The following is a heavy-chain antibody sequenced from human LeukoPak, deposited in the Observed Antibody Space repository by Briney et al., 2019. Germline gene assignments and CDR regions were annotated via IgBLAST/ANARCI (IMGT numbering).Heavy chain of an antibody. CDR2: INPNSGDT. CDR3: ATDYHVYDYGLLDY. Sequence: GASVKVSCKASGYTFTGYYMHWVRQAPGQGLEWMGWINPNSGDTNYAQRYQGRVTMTTDTSISTAYMELSSLTFDDSAVYYCATDYHVYDYGLLDYWGQGTLVTVSS. CDR1: GYTFTGYY. J-gene: IGHJ4*02. V-gene: IGHV1-2*02. D-gene: IGHD5/OR15-5a*01.